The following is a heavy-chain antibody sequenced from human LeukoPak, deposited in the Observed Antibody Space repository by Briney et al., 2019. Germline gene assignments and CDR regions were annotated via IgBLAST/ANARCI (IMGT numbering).Heavy chain of an antibody. V-gene: IGHV1-69*13. CDR1: GGTFSSHA. J-gene: IGHJ4*02. CDR3: ARLGRKWDGFDY. Sequence: ASVKVSCKASGGTFSSHAISWVRQAPGQGLEWMGGIIPIFGTANYAQKFQGRVTITADESTSTAYVELSSLRSEDTAVYYCARLGRKWDGFDYWGQGTLVTVSS. D-gene: IGHD1-26*01. CDR2: IIPIFGTA.